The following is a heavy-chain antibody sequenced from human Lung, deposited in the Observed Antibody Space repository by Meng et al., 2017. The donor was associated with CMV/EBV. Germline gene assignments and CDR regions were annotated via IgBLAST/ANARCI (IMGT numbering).Heavy chain of an antibody. CDR3: ARPNVHYDFWSGCDY. Sequence: GGSLRLSCTVSGGSISSSNYFWGWIRQPPGKGLEWVAVISYDGSNKYYADSVKGRFTISRDNSKNTLYLQMNSLRAEDTAVYYCARPNVHYDFWSGCDYWRQGXLVTVSS. CDR1: GGSISS. V-gene: IGHV3-30*03. J-gene: IGHJ4*02. CDR2: ISYDGSNK. D-gene: IGHD3-3*01.